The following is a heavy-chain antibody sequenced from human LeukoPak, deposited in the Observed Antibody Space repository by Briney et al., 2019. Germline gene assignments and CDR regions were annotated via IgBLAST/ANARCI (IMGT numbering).Heavy chain of an antibody. J-gene: IGHJ4*02. CDR2: INHSGST. CDR3: ARGLRAPSYYYDSSGYYGGGY. D-gene: IGHD3-22*01. Sequence: SETLSLTCAVYGGSFSSYYWSWIRQPPGKGLEWIGEINHSGSTNYNPSLKSRVTISVDTSKNQFSLKLSSVTAADTAVYYCARGLRAPSYYYDSSGYYGGGYWGQGTLVTVSS. CDR1: GGSFSSYY. V-gene: IGHV4-34*01.